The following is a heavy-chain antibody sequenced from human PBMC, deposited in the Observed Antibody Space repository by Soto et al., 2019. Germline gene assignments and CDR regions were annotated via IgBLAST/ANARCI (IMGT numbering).Heavy chain of an antibody. Sequence: QVQLVESGGGVVQPGRSLRLSCAASGFTFSSYAMHWVSQAPGKGLEWVAVISYDGSNKYYADSVKGRFTISRDNSKNTLYLQMKRLRAEETAVYYCASSYYYDRSGYSPWGQGTLVTVSS. V-gene: IGHV3-30-3*01. J-gene: IGHJ5*02. CDR3: ASSYYYDRSGYSP. CDR1: GFTFSSYA. D-gene: IGHD3-22*01. CDR2: ISYDGSNK.